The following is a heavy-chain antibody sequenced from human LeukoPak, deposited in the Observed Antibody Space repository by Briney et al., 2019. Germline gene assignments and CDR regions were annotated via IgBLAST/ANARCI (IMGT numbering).Heavy chain of an antibody. J-gene: IGHJ4*02. Sequence: PGGSLRLSCAASGFTFSNYVMHWVRQAPGKGLEWVAVISYDGSNKYYADSVKGRFTISRDNSKNTLYLQMNSLRAEDTAVYYCAKDDSSGRSYYFDYWGQGTLVTVSS. D-gene: IGHD3-22*01. V-gene: IGHV3-30*18. CDR1: GFTFSNYV. CDR3: AKDDSSGRSYYFDY. CDR2: ISYDGSNK.